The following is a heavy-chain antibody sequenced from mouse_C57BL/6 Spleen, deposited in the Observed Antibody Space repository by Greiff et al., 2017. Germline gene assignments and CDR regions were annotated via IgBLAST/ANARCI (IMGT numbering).Heavy chain of an antibody. CDR3: ASSRYYFDY. J-gene: IGHJ2*01. Sequence: EVQLQQSGAELVKPGASVKLSCTASGFNIQDYYMHWVKQRTEQGLEWIGRIDPEDGETKYAPEFQGKATITADTSSNTAYLQLSSLTSESPAVYYCASSRYYFDYWGQGTTLTVSS. CDR2: IDPEDGET. V-gene: IGHV14-2*01. CDR1: GFNIQDYY. D-gene: IGHD6-1*01.